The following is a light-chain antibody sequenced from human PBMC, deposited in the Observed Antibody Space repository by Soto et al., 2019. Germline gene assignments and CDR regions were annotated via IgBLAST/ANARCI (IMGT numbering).Light chain of an antibody. J-gene: IGKJ4*01. V-gene: IGKV1-39*01. CDR2: AAS. CDR3: QQGYSSPT. CDR1: QSISSY. Sequence: DIQMTQSPSSLSASVGDRVTITCRASQSISSYLNWYQQKPGKAPKLLIYAASSLQGGVPSRFSGSVSGTDFTRTISSLQPEDVATYYCQQGYSSPTFGGGPQVES.